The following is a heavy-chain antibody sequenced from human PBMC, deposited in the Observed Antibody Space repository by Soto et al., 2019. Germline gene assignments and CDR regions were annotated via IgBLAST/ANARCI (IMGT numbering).Heavy chain of an antibody. J-gene: IGHJ4*02. CDR1: GYTFTSYG. Sequence: SVKVSFRASGYTFTSYGISWVRQAPVQGLEWMGWISAYNGNTNYAQKLKGRVTMTTDTSTSTAYMELRSLRSDDTAVYYCEREGAIVGATSGSDYWGQGTPVTVYS. V-gene: IGHV1-18*01. D-gene: IGHD1-26*01. CDR2: ISAYNGNT. CDR3: EREGAIVGATSGSDY.